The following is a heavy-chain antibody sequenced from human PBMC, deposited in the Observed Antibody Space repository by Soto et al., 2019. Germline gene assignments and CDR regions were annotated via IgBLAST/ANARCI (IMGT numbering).Heavy chain of an antibody. V-gene: IGHV3-9*01. CDR3: AKGRYDFWNPYYFDS. CDR2: ITWNSRVL. Sequence: EVQLVESGGRLVQPGRSLRLSCVGTGLNFDDFAMHWVRQAPGKGLEWVSGITWNSRVLAYADSVKGRFTISRDNARNSLYLQMDSLRDEDTAWYYCAKGRYDFWNPYYFDSWGQGTLVTVSS. CDR1: GLNFDDFA. J-gene: IGHJ4*02. D-gene: IGHD3-3*01.